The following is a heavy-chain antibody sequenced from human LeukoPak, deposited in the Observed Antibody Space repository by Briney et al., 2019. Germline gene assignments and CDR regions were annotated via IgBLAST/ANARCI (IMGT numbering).Heavy chain of an antibody. V-gene: IGHV3-23*01. CDR1: GFTFSSYA. CDR2: ISGSGGST. D-gene: IGHD4-17*01. CDR3: AKDSLHRLTTVTTGAFDI. J-gene: IGHJ3*02. Sequence: GGSLRLSCAASGFTFSSYAMSWVRQAPGKGLEWVSAISGSGGSTYYAASVKGRFTISRDNSKNTLYLQMNSLRAEDTAVYYCAKDSLHRLTTVTTGAFDIWGQGTMVTVSS.